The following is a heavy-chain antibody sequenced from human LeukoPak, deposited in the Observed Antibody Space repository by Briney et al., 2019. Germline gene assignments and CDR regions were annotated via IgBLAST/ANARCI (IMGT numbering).Heavy chain of an antibody. J-gene: IGHJ5*01. CDR3: VRIVLPNWFDS. CDR1: GGSIRSSSYY. D-gene: IGHD3-16*02. Sequence: SETLSLTCTVSGGSIRSSSYYWGWIRQPPGKGLEWIGSIYYSGSTYYNPSLKSRVTISVDTSKNQFSLKVSSVTAADTAVYYCVRIVLPNWFDSWGQGTLVTVSS. V-gene: IGHV4-39*01. CDR2: IYYSGST.